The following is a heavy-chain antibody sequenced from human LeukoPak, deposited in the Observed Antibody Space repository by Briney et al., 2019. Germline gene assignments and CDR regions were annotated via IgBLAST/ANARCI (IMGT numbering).Heavy chain of an antibody. CDR2: ISSSGSII. J-gene: IGHJ4*02. D-gene: IGHD5-12*01. CDR1: GFTFSDYY. Sequence: GGSLRLSCAASGFTFSDYYMSWIRQAPGKGLEWVSYISSSGSIIYHADSVKGRFTISRDNAKNSLYLQMNSLRAEDTAVYYCAREGFVATIPYFDYWGQGTLVTVSS. V-gene: IGHV3-11*01. CDR3: AREGFVATIPYFDY.